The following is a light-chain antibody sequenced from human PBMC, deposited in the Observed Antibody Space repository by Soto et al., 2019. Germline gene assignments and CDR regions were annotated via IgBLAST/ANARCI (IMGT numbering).Light chain of an antibody. CDR3: QHYGSAWT. CDR1: QSVSSSY. CDR2: GAS. Sequence: EIVLTQSPDTLSLSPGERATLSCRASQSVSSSYLAWYQQKPGQAPRLLIYGASSRATGIPDRFSGSGSGTDFTLTISRLEPEDFAVYYCQHYGSAWTFGQGTKVEIK. J-gene: IGKJ1*01. V-gene: IGKV3-20*01.